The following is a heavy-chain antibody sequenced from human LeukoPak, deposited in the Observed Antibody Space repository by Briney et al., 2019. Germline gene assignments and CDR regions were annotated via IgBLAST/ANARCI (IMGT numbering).Heavy chain of an antibody. CDR1: GFTFSSYS. J-gene: IGHJ4*02. Sequence: PGGSLRLSCAASGFTFSSYSMNWVRQAPGKGLEWVSYISSSSSTIYYADSVKGRFTISRDNAKNSLYLQMNSLRAEDTAVYYCATDRGYYYVDLYDYWGQGTRVTVSS. CDR3: ATDRGYYYVDLYDY. D-gene: IGHD3-22*01. V-gene: IGHV3-48*01. CDR2: ISSSSSTI.